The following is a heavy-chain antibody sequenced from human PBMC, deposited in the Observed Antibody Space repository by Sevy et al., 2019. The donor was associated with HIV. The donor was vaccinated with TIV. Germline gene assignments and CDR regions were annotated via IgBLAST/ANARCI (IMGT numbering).Heavy chain of an antibody. CDR1: GFTFSSYG. CDR2: ISYDGSNK. V-gene: IGHV3-30*03. J-gene: IGHJ6*02. D-gene: IGHD2-2*01. Sequence: GGSLRLSCAASGFTFSSYGMHWVRRAPGKGLEWVAVISYDGSNKYYADSVKGRFTISRDNSKNTLYLQMNSLRAEDTAVYYCAREEGYCSSTSCPVGLWLGMDVWGQGTTVTVSS. CDR3: AREEGYCSSTSCPVGLWLGMDV.